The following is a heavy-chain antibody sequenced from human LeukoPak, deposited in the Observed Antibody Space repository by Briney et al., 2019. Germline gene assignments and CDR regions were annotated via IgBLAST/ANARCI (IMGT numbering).Heavy chain of an antibody. CDR3: AKDYAVGSIDY. CDR1: GFTFSGFA. V-gene: IGHV3-23*01. Sequence: GGSLRLSCAASGFTFSGFAMSWLREAPGRGLGGVSSISRSGESTFYADSVRGRFTISRDNSKNTVSLQMESLRAEDTALYYCAKDYAVGSIDYWGQGTLVTVSS. D-gene: IGHD3-16*01. J-gene: IGHJ4*02. CDR2: ISRSGEST.